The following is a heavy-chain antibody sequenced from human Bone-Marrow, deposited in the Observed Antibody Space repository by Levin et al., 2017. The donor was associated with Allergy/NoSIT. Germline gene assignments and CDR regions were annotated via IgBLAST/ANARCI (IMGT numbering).Heavy chain of an antibody. CDR2: IKYDGGEK. V-gene: IGHV3-7*01. J-gene: IGHJ4*02. Sequence: GGSLRLSCVGSGFAYSRYWMSWVRQAPGRGLEWLANIKYDGGEKYYVDSVKGRFTISRDNAKNSLYLQMNSLRVDDAAVYFCARDPTYSGSIWGQGTLVTVSS. CDR3: ARDPTYSGSI. CDR1: GFAYSRYW. D-gene: IGHD6-6*01.